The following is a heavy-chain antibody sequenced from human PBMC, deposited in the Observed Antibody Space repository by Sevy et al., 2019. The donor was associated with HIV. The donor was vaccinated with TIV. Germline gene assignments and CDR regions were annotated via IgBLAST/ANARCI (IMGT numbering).Heavy chain of an antibody. CDR1: GGSISSGDYY. J-gene: IGHJ4*02. Sequence: SETLSLTCTVSGGSISSGDYYWSWIRQPPGKGLGWIGYIYYSGSTYYNPSLKSRVTISVDTSKNQFSLKLSSVTAADTAVYYCAGSGFTAPFDYWGQGTLVTVSS. V-gene: IGHV4-30-4*01. CDR3: AGSGFTAPFDY. CDR2: IYYSGST. D-gene: IGHD3-22*01.